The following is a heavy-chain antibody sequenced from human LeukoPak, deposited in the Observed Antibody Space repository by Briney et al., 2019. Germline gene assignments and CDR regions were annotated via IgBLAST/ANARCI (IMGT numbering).Heavy chain of an antibody. V-gene: IGHV4-39*07. CDR2: IYYSGST. CDR1: GDSVSSSNYY. Sequence: YPSETLSLTCTVSGDSVSSSNYYWAWIRQPPGKGLEWIGTIYYSGSTYYNSSLKSRVTISVDTSKNQFSLKLSSVTAADTAVYYCARGGGGSYPDYWGQGTLVTVSS. J-gene: IGHJ4*02. D-gene: IGHD3-16*02. CDR3: ARGGGGSYPDY.